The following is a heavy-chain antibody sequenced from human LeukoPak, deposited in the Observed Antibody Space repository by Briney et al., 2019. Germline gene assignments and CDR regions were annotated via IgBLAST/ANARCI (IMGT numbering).Heavy chain of an antibody. CDR2: ISSSSSTI. CDR1: GFTFSSYS. V-gene: IGHV3-48*01. CDR3: ARAGIQLWLPDDY. D-gene: IGHD5-18*01. J-gene: IGHJ4*02. Sequence: GGSLRLSCAASGFTFSSYSMNWVRQAPGKGLEWVSYISSSSSTIYYADSVKGRFTISRDNAKNSLYLQMNSLRAEDTAVYYCARAGIQLWLPDDYWGQGTLVTVSS.